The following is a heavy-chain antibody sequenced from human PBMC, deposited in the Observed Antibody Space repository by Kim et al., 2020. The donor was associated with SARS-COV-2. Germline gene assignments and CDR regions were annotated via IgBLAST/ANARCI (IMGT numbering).Heavy chain of an antibody. CDR2: IYPGDSDT. V-gene: IGHV5-51*01. D-gene: IGHD1-26*01. Sequence: GESLKISCKGSGYSFTSYWIGWVRQMPGKGLEWMGIIYPGDSDTRYSPSFQGQVTISADKSISTAYLQWSSLKASDTAMYYCARFLYSGSYYGNWFDPWGQGTLVTVSS. CDR1: GYSFTSYW. CDR3: ARFLYSGSYYGNWFDP. J-gene: IGHJ5*02.